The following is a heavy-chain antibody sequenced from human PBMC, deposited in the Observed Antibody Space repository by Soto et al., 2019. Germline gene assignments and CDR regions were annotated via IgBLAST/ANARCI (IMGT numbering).Heavy chain of an antibody. CDR3: AKSVRYYDSSAYYPLDY. V-gene: IGHV3-15*01. CDR2: IKSKTDGGTT. D-gene: IGHD3-22*01. CDR1: GFTFSHAW. Sequence: EVQLVESGGGLVKPGGSLRLSCAASGFTFSHAWMTWFRQAPGKGLEWVGRIKSKTDGGTTDYATPVKGRFTISRDDSGNTLYLQMNSLRAEDTAVYYCAKSVRYYDSSAYYPLDYWGQGTLVTVSS. J-gene: IGHJ4*02.